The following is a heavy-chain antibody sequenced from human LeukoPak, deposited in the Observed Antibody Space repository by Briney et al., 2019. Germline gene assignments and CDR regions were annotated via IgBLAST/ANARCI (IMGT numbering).Heavy chain of an antibody. Sequence: GGSLRLSCAASGFTFSSYAMSWVRQAPGKGLEWVSAISGSGGSTYYADSVKGRFTISRDNSKNTLYLQMNSLRAEDTAVYYCAKQSSRLYYYDSSGYYGYWGQGTLVTASS. J-gene: IGHJ4*02. CDR2: ISGSGGST. V-gene: IGHV3-23*01. D-gene: IGHD3-22*01. CDR3: AKQSSRLYYYDSSGYYGY. CDR1: GFTFSSYA.